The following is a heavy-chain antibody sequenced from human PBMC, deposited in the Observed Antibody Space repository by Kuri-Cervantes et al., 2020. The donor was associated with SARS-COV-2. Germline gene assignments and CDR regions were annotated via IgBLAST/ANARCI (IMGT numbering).Heavy chain of an antibody. D-gene: IGHD1-26*01. CDR3: ARAETSGSYLGY. CDR2: INWNGVRT. V-gene: IGHV3-20*04. CDR1: GFTFDDYG. Sequence: GGSLRPSCPASGFTFDDYGMSWVRQAPGKGLEWVSGINWNGVRTGYTDSVKGRFTISRDNAKNSLYLQMNSLRAEDTAFYYCARAETSGSYLGYWGQGTLVTVSS. J-gene: IGHJ4*02.